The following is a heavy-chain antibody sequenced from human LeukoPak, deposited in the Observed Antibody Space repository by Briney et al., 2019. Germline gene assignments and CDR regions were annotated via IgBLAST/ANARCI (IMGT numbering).Heavy chain of an antibody. CDR3: ARSYSGSSLNWFDP. CDR2: IRYDGDNK. V-gene: IGHV3-30*02. D-gene: IGHD1-26*01. CDR1: GFTFSNYG. Sequence: GGSLRLSCAASGFTFSNYGMRWVRQAPGKGLEWVTFIRYDGDNKYYAHSLKGRFTISRDNSNNMLYLQMNSLRTEDTAVYYCARSYSGSSLNWFDPWGQGTLVTVSS. J-gene: IGHJ5*02.